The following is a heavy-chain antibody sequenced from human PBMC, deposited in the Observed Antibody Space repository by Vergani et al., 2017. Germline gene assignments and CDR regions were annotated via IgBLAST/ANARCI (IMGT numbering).Heavy chain of an antibody. Sequence: EVDLVESGGGLAQPGGSLRLSCEASGITFWKFGMHWVRQGPGKGLEWVSGISWNSGAVDYADSVRGRFTISRDNAKNSLFLEMNSLRFEDTAVYYCARDEHDYGGNEPASGMDVWGQGTTVTVSS. CDR3: ARDEHDYGGNEPASGMDV. J-gene: IGHJ6*02. D-gene: IGHD4-23*01. CDR1: GITFWKFG. V-gene: IGHV3-9*01. CDR2: ISWNSGAV.